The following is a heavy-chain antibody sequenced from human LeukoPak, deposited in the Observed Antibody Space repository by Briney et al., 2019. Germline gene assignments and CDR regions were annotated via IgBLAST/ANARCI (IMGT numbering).Heavy chain of an antibody. J-gene: IGHJ4*02. Sequence: GGSLRLSCAGFGFTFSNYAIHWVRQAPGKGLEWVAAISFDGSKSYYAESVKGRFSIFRDNSRDTLYLQMSSLAVEDTAIYYCARSRIANDSSGYYFKFDYWGQGALVTVSS. CDR1: GFTFSNYA. CDR3: ARSRIANDSSGYYFKFDY. V-gene: IGHV3-30*15. CDR2: ISFDGSKS. D-gene: IGHD3-22*01.